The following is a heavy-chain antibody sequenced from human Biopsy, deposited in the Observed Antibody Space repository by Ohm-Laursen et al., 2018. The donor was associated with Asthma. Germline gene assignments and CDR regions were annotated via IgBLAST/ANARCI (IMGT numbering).Heavy chain of an antibody. CDR2: ISYDGSSI. CDR1: RFTYE. Sequence: SLRLSCAAARFTYEMHWVRQAPGKGLEWVAVISYDGSSIYYADSVKGRFTISRDNSKNTLSLQMNSLTAEDAAVYYCAREGVAGTHIEDWGQGTLVTVSS. V-gene: IGHV3-30-3*01. CDR3: AREGVAGTHIED. J-gene: IGHJ4*02. D-gene: IGHD6-19*01.